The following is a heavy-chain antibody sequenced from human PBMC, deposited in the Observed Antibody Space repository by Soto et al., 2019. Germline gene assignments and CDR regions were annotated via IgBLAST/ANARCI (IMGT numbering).Heavy chain of an antibody. CDR1: GFTFSSYA. D-gene: IGHD2-15*01. J-gene: IGHJ4*02. CDR3: ASGAKYCSGGSCYSF. V-gene: IGHV3-23*01. Sequence: EVQLLESGGGLVQPGGSLRLSCAASGFTFSSYAMSWVRQAPGKGLEWVSAISGSGGSTYYADSVKGRFTISRDNSKNTLYLQMNSLRAEDTAAYYCASGAKYCSGGSCYSFWGQGTLVTVSS. CDR2: ISGSGGST.